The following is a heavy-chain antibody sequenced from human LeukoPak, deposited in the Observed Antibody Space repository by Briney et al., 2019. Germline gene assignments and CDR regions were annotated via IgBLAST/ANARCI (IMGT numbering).Heavy chain of an antibody. J-gene: IGHJ4*02. Sequence: PSETLSLTCTVSGGSISSSSYYWGWIRQPPGKGLEWIGSIYYSGSTYYNPSLKSRVTISVDTSKNQSSLKLSSVTAADTAVYYCARTATSGYSSSRDDYWGQGTLVTVSS. V-gene: IGHV4-39*01. CDR1: GGSISSSSYY. CDR2: IYYSGST. D-gene: IGHD6-13*01. CDR3: ARTATSGYSSSRDDY.